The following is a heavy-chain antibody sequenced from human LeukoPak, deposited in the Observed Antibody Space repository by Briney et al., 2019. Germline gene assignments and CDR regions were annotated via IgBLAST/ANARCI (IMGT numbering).Heavy chain of an antibody. D-gene: IGHD3-10*01. CDR3: ARYYGSGSYDY. Sequence: SETLSLTCTVSGGSISSFYWSWIRQPPGKGLEWIGYIYYSGSTNYNPSLKSRVTISVDTSKNQLSLKLSSVTAADTAIYYCARYYGSGSYDYWGQGTLVTVSS. V-gene: IGHV4-59*01. J-gene: IGHJ4*02. CDR1: GGSISSFY. CDR2: IYYSGST.